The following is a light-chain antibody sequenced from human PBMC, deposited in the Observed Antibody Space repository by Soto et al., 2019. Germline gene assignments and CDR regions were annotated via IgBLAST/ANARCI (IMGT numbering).Light chain of an antibody. V-gene: IGKV3-15*01. CDR2: GAS. CDR1: QSVSSN. Sequence: EIVMSQSPATLSVSPGERATPSCRASQSVSSNLAWYQQKPGQAPRLLIYGASTRATGIPARFSGSGSGTEFTLTISSLQSEDFAVYYCPQYDNWPKTFGQGTRLEIK. CDR3: PQYDNWPKT. J-gene: IGKJ5*01.